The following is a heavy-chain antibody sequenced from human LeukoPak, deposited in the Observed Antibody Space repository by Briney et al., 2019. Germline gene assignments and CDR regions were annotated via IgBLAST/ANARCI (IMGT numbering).Heavy chain of an antibody. CDR1: GFTVSSNY. Sequence: AGGSLRLSCAASGFTVSSNYMGWVRQAPGKGLEWVSVIYSGGFTSYAASVKGRFTIYRDSSKNTLYLQMNSLRAEDTAVYYCYGIRLGDGFDIWGQRTMVIVSS. CDR2: IYSGGFT. CDR3: YGIRLGDGFDI. J-gene: IGHJ3*02. V-gene: IGHV3-53*01. D-gene: IGHD3-16*01.